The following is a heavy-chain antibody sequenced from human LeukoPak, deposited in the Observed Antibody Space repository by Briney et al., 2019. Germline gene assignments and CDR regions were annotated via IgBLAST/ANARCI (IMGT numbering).Heavy chain of an antibody. CDR3: AKAPSGYSSSSYYFDY. CDR1: GFTFDDYA. CDR2: LSWNSGSI. Sequence: GGSMRLSCAASGFTFDDYAMHWVRQAPGKGLEWVSGLSWNSGSIGYADSVKGRFTISRDNAKNSLYLQMNSLRAEDMALYYCAKAPSGYSSSSYYFDYWGQGTLVTVSS. V-gene: IGHV3-9*03. J-gene: IGHJ4*01. D-gene: IGHD6-6*01.